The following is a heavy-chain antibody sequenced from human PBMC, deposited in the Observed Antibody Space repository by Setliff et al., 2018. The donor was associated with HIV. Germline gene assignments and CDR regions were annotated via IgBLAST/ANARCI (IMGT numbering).Heavy chain of an antibody. J-gene: IGHJ4*02. V-gene: IGHV4-34*01. Sequence: PSETLSLTCAVYGGSFTGYHWSWIRQPPGEGLEWIGEINHSGSANYNPSLKTRVTVSVDTSKKQFSLKSNSVTAADTAVYYCARGTKYSSGWSRGDYWGQGTLVTVSS. CDR3: ARGTKYSSGWSRGDY. D-gene: IGHD6-19*01. CDR1: GGSFTGYH. CDR2: INHSGSA.